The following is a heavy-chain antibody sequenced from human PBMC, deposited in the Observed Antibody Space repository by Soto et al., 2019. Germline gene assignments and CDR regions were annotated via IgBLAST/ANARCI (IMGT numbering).Heavy chain of an antibody. CDR2: ISAYNGNT. V-gene: IGHV1-18*01. CDR3: ARDLVVVAQRYNWFDP. CDR1: GCTFTSYG. J-gene: IGHJ5*02. Sequence: QVQLVQSGAEVKKHGASVKVSCKACGCTFTSYGISWVRQAPGQGLEWMGWISAYNGNTNYAQKLQGRVTMTTDTSTSTAYMELRSLRSDDTAVYYCARDLVVVAQRYNWFDPWGQGTLVTVSS. D-gene: IGHD2-15*01.